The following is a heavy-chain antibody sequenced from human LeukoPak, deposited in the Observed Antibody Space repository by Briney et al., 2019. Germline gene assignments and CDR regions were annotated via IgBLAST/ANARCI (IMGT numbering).Heavy chain of an antibody. CDR3: ARGDSYDFWSGFPLGMDV. Sequence: NPSETLSFTCTVSGGSISSYYWSWIRQPPGKGLEWIGYIYYSGRTNYNPSLKSPVTISVDTSKNQFSLKLSSVTAADTAVYYCARGDSYDFWSGFPLGMDVWGQGTTVTVSS. J-gene: IGHJ6*02. CDR1: GGSISSYY. D-gene: IGHD3-3*01. CDR2: IYYSGRT. V-gene: IGHV4-59*01.